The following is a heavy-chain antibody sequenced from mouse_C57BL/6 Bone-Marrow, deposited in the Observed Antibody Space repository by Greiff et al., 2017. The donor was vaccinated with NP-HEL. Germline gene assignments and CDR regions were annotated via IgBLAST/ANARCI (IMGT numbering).Heavy chain of an antibody. CDR3: ARDGSSYIGVWYFDV. Sequence: VKLMESGAELARPGASVKMSCKASGYTFTSYTMHWVKQRPGQGLEWIGYINPSSGYTKYNQKFKDKATLTADKSSSTAYMQLSSLTSEDSAVYYCARDGSSYIGVWYFDVWGTGTTVTVSS. CDR2: INPSSGYT. CDR1: GYTFTSYT. D-gene: IGHD1-1*01. J-gene: IGHJ1*03. V-gene: IGHV1-4*01.